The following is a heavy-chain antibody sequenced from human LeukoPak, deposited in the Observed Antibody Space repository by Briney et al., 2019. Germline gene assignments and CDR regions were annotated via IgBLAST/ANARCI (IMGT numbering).Heavy chain of an antibody. CDR3: ARERGYCSSTSCYDWFDP. V-gene: IGHV3-53*01. D-gene: IGHD2-2*01. J-gene: IGHJ5*02. CDR2: IYSGGST. CDR1: GFTVSSNY. Sequence: GGSLRLSCAASGFTVSSNYMSWVRQAPGKGLEWVSVIYSGGSTYYADSVKGRFTISRDNSKNTLYLQMNSLRAEDTAVYYCARERGYCSSTSCYDWFDPWGHGTLVTV.